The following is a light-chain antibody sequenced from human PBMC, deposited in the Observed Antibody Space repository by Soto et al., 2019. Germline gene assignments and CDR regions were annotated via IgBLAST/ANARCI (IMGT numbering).Light chain of an antibody. J-gene: IGKJ1*01. V-gene: IGKV3-11*01. CDR2: DAS. CDR3: QQRSNWPPET. CDR1: QSVSSY. Sequence: MVMTQSPATLSVSPGERATLSCRASQSVSSYLAWYQQKPGQAPRLLIYDASNRATGIPARFSGSGSGTDFTLTISSLEPEDFAVYYCQQRSNWPPETFGQGTKVDIK.